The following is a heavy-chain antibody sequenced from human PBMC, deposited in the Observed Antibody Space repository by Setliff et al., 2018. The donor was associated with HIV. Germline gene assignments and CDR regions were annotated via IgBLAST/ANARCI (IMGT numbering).Heavy chain of an antibody. CDR3: ARSVGYCRGGSCSNWFDP. V-gene: IGHV4-38-2*01. J-gene: IGHJ5*02. CDR2: IYHSGST. CDR1: GYSISSGYY. Sequence: LSLTCAVSGYSISSGYYWGWIRQPPGKGLEWIGSIYHSGSTYDNPSLKSRVTISVDTSKNQFSLKLSSVTAADTAVYYGARSVGYCRGGSCSNWFDPWGQGTLVTVSS. D-gene: IGHD2-15*01.